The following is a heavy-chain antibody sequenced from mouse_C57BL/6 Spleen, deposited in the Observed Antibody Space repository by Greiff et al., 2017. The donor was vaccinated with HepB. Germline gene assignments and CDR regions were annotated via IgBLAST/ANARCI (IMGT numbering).Heavy chain of an antibody. V-gene: IGHV1-50*01. Sequence: QVQLQQSGAELVKPGASVKLSCKASGYTFTSYWMQWVKQRPGQGLEWIGEIDPSDSYTNYNQKFKGKATLTVDTSSSTAYMQLSSLTSEDSAVYYCARRPFYYGYEGDAMDYWGQGTSVTVSS. CDR2: IDPSDSYT. D-gene: IGHD2-2*01. CDR3: ARRPFYYGYEGDAMDY. CDR1: GYTFTSYW. J-gene: IGHJ4*01.